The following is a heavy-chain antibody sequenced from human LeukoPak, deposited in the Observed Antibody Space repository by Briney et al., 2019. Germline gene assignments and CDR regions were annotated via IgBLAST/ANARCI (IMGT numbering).Heavy chain of an antibody. CDR1: GGSFSGYY. D-gene: IGHD3-16*02. CDR3: AGQFTFGGVIVREY. Sequence: SETLSLTCAVYGGSFSGYYWSWIRQPPGKGLEWIGEINHSGSTNYNPSLKSRVTISVDTSKNQFSLKLSSVTAADTAVYYCAGQFTFGGVIVREYWGQGTLVTVSS. V-gene: IGHV4-34*01. J-gene: IGHJ4*02. CDR2: INHSGST.